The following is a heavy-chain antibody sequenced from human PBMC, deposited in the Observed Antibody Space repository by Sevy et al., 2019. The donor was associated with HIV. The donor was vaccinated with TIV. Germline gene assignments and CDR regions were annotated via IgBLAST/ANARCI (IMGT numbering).Heavy chain of an antibody. CDR3: AGGYSYGSTSSYYYYGMVV. D-gene: IGHD5-18*01. CDR1: EFTFSNYW. Sequence: GGSLRLSRVASEFTFSNYWMSWVRQAPGKGLEWVASIKQDGSEKNYVDSVKGRFTITRDNAKNSLYLQMNSLRDEDTAIYYCAGGYSYGSTSSYYYYGMVVWGQGTTVTVSS. CDR2: IKQDGSEK. V-gene: IGHV3-7*01. J-gene: IGHJ6*02.